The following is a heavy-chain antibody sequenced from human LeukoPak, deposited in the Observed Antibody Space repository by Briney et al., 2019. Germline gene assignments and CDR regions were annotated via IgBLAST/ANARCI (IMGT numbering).Heavy chain of an antibody. Sequence: GGSLRLSCAASGFTFSSYAMSWVRQAPGKGLEWVSAISGSGGSTYYADSVKGRFTISRDNSKNTLYLQMNSLRAEDTAVYYCAKDHRAPITIFGVVIPKYYFDYWGREPWSPSPQ. CDR1: GFTFSSYA. D-gene: IGHD3-3*01. CDR2: ISGSGGST. V-gene: IGHV3-23*01. CDR3: AKDHRAPITIFGVVIPKYYFDY. J-gene: IGHJ4*02.